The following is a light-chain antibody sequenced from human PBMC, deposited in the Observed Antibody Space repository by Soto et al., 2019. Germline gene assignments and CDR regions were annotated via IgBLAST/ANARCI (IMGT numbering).Light chain of an antibody. CDR1: QSVNSN. Sequence: EKVMTQSPATLSVSPGERATLSCRASQSVNSNLAWYQQKPGQAPRLLLYGASTRATGIPARFRRSASWTKFTLTISVLQCEDSSVYCCQQYNDWPLTVGGGTKVEIK. J-gene: IGKJ4*01. CDR2: GAS. V-gene: IGKV3-15*01. CDR3: QQYNDWPLT.